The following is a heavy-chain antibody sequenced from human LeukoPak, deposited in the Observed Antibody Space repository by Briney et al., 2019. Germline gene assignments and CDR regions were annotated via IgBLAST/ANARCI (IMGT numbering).Heavy chain of an antibody. V-gene: IGHV3-53*01. CDR3: ARVTGGGYPLGY. D-gene: IGHD5-12*01. CDR1: GGSISSGGYY. Sequence: LSLTCTVSGGSISSGGYYWSWVRQAPGKGLEWVSIIYSGGNTYYADSVEGRFTISRDNSKNTLYLQMDSLRADDTAVYYCARVTGGGYPLGYWGQGTLVTVSS. CDR2: IYSGGNT. J-gene: IGHJ4*02.